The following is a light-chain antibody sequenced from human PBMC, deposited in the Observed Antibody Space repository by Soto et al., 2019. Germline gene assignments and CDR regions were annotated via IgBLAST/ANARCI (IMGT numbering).Light chain of an antibody. Sequence: DIQMTQSPSTLSASVGDRVSINCRASQSISAWLAWYQQKPGKAPRLLIYKASTLEIGVPSRFSGSGSGTEFTLTIISLQPDDVATYYCQQYNDYSWTFGQGTKVDIK. CDR1: QSISAW. V-gene: IGKV1-5*03. CDR2: KAS. CDR3: QQYNDYSWT. J-gene: IGKJ1*01.